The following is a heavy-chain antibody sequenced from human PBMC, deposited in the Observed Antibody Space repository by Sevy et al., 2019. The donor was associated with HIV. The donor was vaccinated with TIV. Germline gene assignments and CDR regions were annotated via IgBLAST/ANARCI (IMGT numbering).Heavy chain of an antibody. CDR3: ARDPHAVPHWGSFDS. CDR2: ISKEGTNK. D-gene: IGHD3-16*01. CDR1: GFTFTRYA. J-gene: IGHJ4*02. Sequence: GGSLRLSCEASGFTFTRYAFHWVRQAPGKGLEWVAVISKEGTNKYYIDSVKGRVTISRDNSRITLFLQMERLRAEDTAMYFCARDPHAVPHWGSFDSWGQGTLVTVSS. V-gene: IGHV3-30-3*01.